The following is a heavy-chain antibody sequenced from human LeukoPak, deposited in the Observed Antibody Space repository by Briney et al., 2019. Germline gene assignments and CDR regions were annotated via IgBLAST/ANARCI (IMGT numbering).Heavy chain of an antibody. CDR3: ARTGGSSTAYYYYYMDV. CDR1: GYTFTSYD. D-gene: IGHD1-26*01. Sequence: ASVKVSCKASGYTFTSYDINWVRQATGQGLEWMGWMNPNSGNTGYAQKFQGRVTITRNTSISTAYMELSSLRSEDTAVYYCARTGGSSTAYYYYYMDVWGKGTTVTVSS. CDR2: MNPNSGNT. V-gene: IGHV1-8*03. J-gene: IGHJ6*03.